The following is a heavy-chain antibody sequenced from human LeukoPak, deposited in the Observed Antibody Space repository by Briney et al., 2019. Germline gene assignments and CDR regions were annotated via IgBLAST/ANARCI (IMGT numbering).Heavy chain of an antibody. Sequence: GGSLRLSCAASGFTFSASWMSWVRQAPGKGLEWVANIKQDGTEKYSAGSLKGRFTVSRDNVKKLLYLEMNSLRVEDTAVYYCARVGPPYYYYYMDVWGEGTTVTVSS. V-gene: IGHV3-7*04. CDR1: GFTFSASW. J-gene: IGHJ6*03. CDR3: ARVGPPYYYYYMDV. CDR2: IKQDGTEK.